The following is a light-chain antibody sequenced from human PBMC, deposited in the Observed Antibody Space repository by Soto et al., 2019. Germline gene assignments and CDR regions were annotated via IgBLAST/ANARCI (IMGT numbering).Light chain of an antibody. CDR2: SSD. CDR1: SPNIGRNT. J-gene: IGLJ3*02. Sequence: QSVLTQPPSASGTPEQRIIISCSGSSPNIGRNTVKWYRQLPGTAPKLLIGSSDQRPSGVPDRFSGSQSGTSASLAISGLQSEDEADYICAAWDDSLNAWAFGGGTKLTVL. CDR3: AAWDDSLNAWA. V-gene: IGLV1-44*01.